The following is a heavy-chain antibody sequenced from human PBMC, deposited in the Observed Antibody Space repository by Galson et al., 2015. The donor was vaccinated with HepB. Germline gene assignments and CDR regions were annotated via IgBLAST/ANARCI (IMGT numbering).Heavy chain of an antibody. V-gene: IGHV3-11*01. J-gene: IGHJ4*02. Sequence: SLRLSCAASGFTFSDYSMSWIRQAPGKGLEWVSYISSSGSTIYYADSVKGRFTISRDNAKNSLYLQMNSLRAEDTAVYYCARDLTMVQGEGSGHWGQGTLVTVSS. CDR1: GFTFSDYS. CDR3: ARDLTMVQGEGSGH. CDR2: ISSSGSTI. D-gene: IGHD3-10*01.